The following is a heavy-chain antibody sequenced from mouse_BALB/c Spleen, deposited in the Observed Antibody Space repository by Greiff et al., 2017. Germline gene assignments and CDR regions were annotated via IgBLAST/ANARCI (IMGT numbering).Heavy chain of an antibody. Sequence: VQLQQSGPELVKPGASVKMSCKASGYTFTCYVMHWVKQKPGQGLEWIGYINPYNDGTKYNEKFKGKATLTSDKSSSTAYMELSSLTSEDSAVYYCARERGIYYGNYDYAMDYWGQGTSVTVSS. J-gene: IGHJ4*01. D-gene: IGHD2-1*01. V-gene: IGHV1-14*01. CDR3: ARERGIYYGNYDYAMDY. CDR1: GYTFTCYV. CDR2: INPYNDGT.